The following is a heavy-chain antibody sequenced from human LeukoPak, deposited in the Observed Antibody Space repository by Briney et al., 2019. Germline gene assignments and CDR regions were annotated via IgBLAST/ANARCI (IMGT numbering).Heavy chain of an antibody. CDR1: GGSISSHY. Sequence: PSETLSFTCTVSGGSISSHYWSWIRQPPGKGLEWIGYIYYSGSTNYYPSLKSRVTISVDTSKNQFSLKLSSVTAADTAVYYCARNGGAFDIWGQGTVVTVSS. CDR2: IYYSGST. CDR3: ARNGGAFDI. V-gene: IGHV4-59*11. D-gene: IGHD3-10*01. J-gene: IGHJ3*02.